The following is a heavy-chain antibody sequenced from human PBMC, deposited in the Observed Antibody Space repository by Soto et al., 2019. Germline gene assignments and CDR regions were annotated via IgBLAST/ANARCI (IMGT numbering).Heavy chain of an antibody. CDR3: ARRTMGNYYYMDV. J-gene: IGHJ6*03. Sequence: EVQLVESGGGLVQPGGSLRLSCEASGFTFSSNGMNWVHQAPGKGLEWVSFISSSGTIDNYADSVKGRFTISRDNAKNSLFLQMNGLRAEDTAVYYCARRTMGNYYYMDVWGKGTTVTVSS. CDR1: GFTFSSNG. CDR2: ISSSGTID. V-gene: IGHV3-48*04. D-gene: IGHD3-10*01.